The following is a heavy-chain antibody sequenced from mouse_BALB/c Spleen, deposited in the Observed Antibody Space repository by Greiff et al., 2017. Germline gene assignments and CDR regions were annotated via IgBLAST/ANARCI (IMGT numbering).Heavy chain of an antibody. CDR1: GYTFTDYY. J-gene: IGHJ4*01. D-gene: IGHD2-14*01. Sequence: VQLQQSGPELVKPGASVKMSCKASGYTFTDYYMDWVKQSHGESFEWIGRVNPYNGGTSYNQKFKGKSTLTVDKSSSTAYMELNSLTSEDSAVYYCARGYDYAMDYWGQGTSVTVSS. CDR2: VNPYNGGT. V-gene: IGHV1-19*01. CDR3: ARGYDYAMDY.